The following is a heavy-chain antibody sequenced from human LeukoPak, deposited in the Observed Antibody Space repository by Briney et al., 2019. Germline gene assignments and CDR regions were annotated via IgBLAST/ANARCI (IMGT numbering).Heavy chain of an antibody. CDR2: IYHSGST. Sequence: PSQTLSLTCAVSGGSISSGGYSWSWIRQPPGKGLEWIGYIYHSGSTYYNPSLKSRVTISVDRSKNQFSLKLSSVTAADTAVYYCARNPGGGGLDYWGQGTLVTVSS. CDR3: ARNPGGGGLDY. CDR1: GGSISSGGYS. J-gene: IGHJ4*02. V-gene: IGHV4-30-2*01. D-gene: IGHD3-16*01.